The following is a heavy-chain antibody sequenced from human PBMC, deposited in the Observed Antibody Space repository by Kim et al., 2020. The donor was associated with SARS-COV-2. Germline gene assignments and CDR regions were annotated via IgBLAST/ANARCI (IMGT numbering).Heavy chain of an antibody. CDR1: GYTFTSYG. J-gene: IGHJ6*02. D-gene: IGHD3-22*01. V-gene: IGHV1-18*04. CDR2: ISAYNGNT. CDR3: ARFNPYYYDSSGYLYGMDV. Sequence: ASVKVSCKASGYTFTSYGISWVRQAPGQGLEWMGCISAYNGNTNYAQKLQGRVTMTTDTSTSTAYMELRSLRSDDTAVYYCARFNPYYYDSSGYLYGMDVWGQGTTVTVSS.